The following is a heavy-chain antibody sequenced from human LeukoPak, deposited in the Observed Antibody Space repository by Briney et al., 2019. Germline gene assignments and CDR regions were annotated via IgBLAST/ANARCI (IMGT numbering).Heavy chain of an antibody. J-gene: IGHJ4*02. Sequence: GGSLRLSCAASGFTFSSYAMSWVRQAPGKGLEWVSAISGSGGSTYYADFVKGRFTISRDNSKNTLYLQMNSLRAEDTAVYYCAATLEGYGDYGGAEDYWGQGTLVTVSS. CDR2: ISGSGGST. CDR3: AATLEGYGDYGGAEDY. CDR1: GFTFSSYA. V-gene: IGHV3-23*01. D-gene: IGHD4-17*01.